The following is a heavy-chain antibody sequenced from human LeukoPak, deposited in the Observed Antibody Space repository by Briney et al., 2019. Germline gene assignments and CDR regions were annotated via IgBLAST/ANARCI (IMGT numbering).Heavy chain of an antibody. D-gene: IGHD6-19*01. J-gene: IGHJ4*02. CDR1: GGSISSYY. CDR2: IYYSGST. CDR3: ARHKTEKQWLVPLDY. Sequence: PSETLSLTCTVSGGSISSYYWSWIRQPSGKGLEWIGHIYYSGSTNYNPSLKSRVTISVDTSKNQFSLKLSSVTAADTAVYYCARHKTEKQWLVPLDYWGQGTLVTVSS. V-gene: IGHV4-59*08.